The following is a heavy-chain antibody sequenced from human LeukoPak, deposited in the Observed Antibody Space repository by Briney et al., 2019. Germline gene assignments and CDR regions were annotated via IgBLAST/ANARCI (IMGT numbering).Heavy chain of an antibody. Sequence: GGFLRLSCAASGFTFSSYAMHWARQAPGKGLEWVAVMSFDGDNKYYVDSVKGRFTVSRDISKNTVYLHMNSLRAEDTALYYCAKNYFGSGSYYNGLDYWGQGTLVTVSS. CDR1: GFTFSSYA. J-gene: IGHJ4*02. V-gene: IGHV3-30*18. CDR3: AKNYFGSGSYYNGLDY. D-gene: IGHD3-10*01. CDR2: MSFDGDNK.